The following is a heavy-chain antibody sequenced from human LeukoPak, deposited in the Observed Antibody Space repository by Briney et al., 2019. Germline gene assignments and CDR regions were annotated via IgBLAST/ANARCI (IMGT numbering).Heavy chain of an antibody. CDR2: IYTSGST. D-gene: IGHD4-11*01. J-gene: IGHJ6*03. CDR3: ARAPVGPAVTEYYYYYYYMDV. CDR1: GGSISSGSYY. Sequence: TSEPLSLTCPVSGGSISSGSYYWSWIRQPAGKGLEWIGRIYTSGSTNYNPSLKSRVTISVDTSKNQSSLKLSSVTAADTVVYYCARAPVGPAVTEYYYYYYYMDVCGKGTTVTVSS. V-gene: IGHV4-61*02.